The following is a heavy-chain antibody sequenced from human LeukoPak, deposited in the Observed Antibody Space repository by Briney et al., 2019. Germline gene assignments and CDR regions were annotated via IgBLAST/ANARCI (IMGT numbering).Heavy chain of an antibody. CDR3: ARGRPSTNRNNINWFDP. D-gene: IGHD2/OR15-2a*01. V-gene: IGHV1-2*06. CDR1: GYTFTGYY. Sequence: ASVKVSCKASGYTFTGYYMHWVRQAPGQGLEWMGRINPNSGGTNYAQEFQGRVTMTRDTSISTAYMELSRPRSDDTAVYYCARGRPSTNRNNINWFDPWGQGTLVTVSS. J-gene: IGHJ5*02. CDR2: INPNSGGT.